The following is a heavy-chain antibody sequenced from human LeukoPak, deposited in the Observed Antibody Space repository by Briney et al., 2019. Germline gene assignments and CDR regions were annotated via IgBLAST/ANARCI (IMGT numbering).Heavy chain of an antibody. Sequence: GASVQVSCKTSGYIFGHNGISWVRQAPGQGPEWMGWISAYYGDTKYAQKFQGRVTMTRDTSTSTVYMELRSLRSDDTAVCYCATDQIRITIFGVGPVWGQGTTVTVSS. CDR3: ATDQIRITIFGVGPV. J-gene: IGHJ6*02. V-gene: IGHV1-18*01. CDR1: GYIFGHNG. D-gene: IGHD3-3*01. CDR2: ISAYYGDT.